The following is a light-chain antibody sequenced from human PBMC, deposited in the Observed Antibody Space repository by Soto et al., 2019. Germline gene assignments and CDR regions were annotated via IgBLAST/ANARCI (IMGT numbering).Light chain of an antibody. J-gene: IGKJ3*01. CDR1: QDISNY. CDR2: DAS. CDR3: QQYDNLPPFT. V-gene: IGKV1-33*01. Sequence: DIQMTQSPSSLSASVGDRVTITCQASQDISNYLNWYQQKPGKAPKLLIYDASNLETGVPSRFSGSGSGTDFTITISILQPEDIATYYCQQYDNLPPFTFGPGTKVDIK.